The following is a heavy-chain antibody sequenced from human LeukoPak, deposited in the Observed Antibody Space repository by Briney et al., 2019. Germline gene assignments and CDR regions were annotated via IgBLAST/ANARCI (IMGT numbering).Heavy chain of an antibody. CDR3: ASPILAAAVAYDAFDI. CDR2: INPNSGGT. Sequence: ASVKVSCKASGYTFTGYYMHWVRQAPGQGLEWMGWINPNSGGTNYAQKFQGRVTMTRDTSISTAYMELSRLRSDDTAVYYCASPILAAAVAYDAFDIWGQGTMVTVSS. J-gene: IGHJ3*02. CDR1: GYTFTGYY. D-gene: IGHD6-13*01. V-gene: IGHV1-2*02.